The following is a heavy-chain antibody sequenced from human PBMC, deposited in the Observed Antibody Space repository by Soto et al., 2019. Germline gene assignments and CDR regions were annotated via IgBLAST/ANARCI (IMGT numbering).Heavy chain of an antibody. CDR1: GFAFSYAL. D-gene: IGHD3-22*01. CDR3: SAGLGYYDPYGMDV. V-gene: IGHV3-15*04. J-gene: IGHJ6*02. CDR2: IENRPDGGTT. Sequence: GGSLRLSWAASGFAFSYALMTWGRQVPGKGLEWVARIENRPDGGTTDYAAPVKGRFTISRDDSKDTLYLQMNSLKTEDTAVYYCSAGLGYYDPYGMDVWGQGTTVTVSS.